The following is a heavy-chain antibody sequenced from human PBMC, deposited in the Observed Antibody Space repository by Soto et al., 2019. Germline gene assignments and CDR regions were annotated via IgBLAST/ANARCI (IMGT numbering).Heavy chain of an antibody. V-gene: IGHV3-23*01. CDR3: AKVRSGWDNDAFDI. CDR2: ITGSGDST. CDR1: GFTFSSYA. J-gene: IGHJ3*02. D-gene: IGHD6-19*01. Sequence: GGSLRLSCAASGFTFSSYAMNWVRQAPGKGLEWVSVITGSGDSTYYADSVKGRFTISRDNSKNTLYVQMNSLRAEDTAVYYCAKVRSGWDNDAFDIWGQGTMVTVSS.